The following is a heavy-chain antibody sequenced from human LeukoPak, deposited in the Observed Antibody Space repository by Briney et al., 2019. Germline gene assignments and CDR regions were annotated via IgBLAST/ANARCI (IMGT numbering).Heavy chain of an antibody. V-gene: IGHV1-18*01. J-gene: IGHJ4*02. CDR2: ISPYNGNT. CDR1: GYTFNTYG. CDR3: ARGPHERSDYPDD. D-gene: IGHD3-10*01. Sequence: ASVKVSCKPSGYTFNTYGITWVRQAPGQGLEWMGWISPYNGNTNYAQKFQGRVTLTTDTSTSTAYMELRSLRSDDTAVYYCARGPHERSDYPDDWGQGTLVIVSS.